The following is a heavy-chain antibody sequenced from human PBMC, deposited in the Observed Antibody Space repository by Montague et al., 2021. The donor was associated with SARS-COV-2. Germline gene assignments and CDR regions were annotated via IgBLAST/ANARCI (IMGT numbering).Heavy chain of an antibody. J-gene: IGHJ2*01. CDR3: AKDARKWELLPSYWYFDL. CDR2: ITWKSGRI. D-gene: IGHD1-26*01. CDR1: GFIFDDYA. Sequence: SLRLSCAASGFIFDDYAMHWVRQAPGKGLEWVSGITWKSGRIAYADSVKGRFTVSRDNAKNSLYLQMNSLRAEDTVLYYCAKDARKWELLPSYWYFDLWGRGTLVTVSS. V-gene: IGHV3-9*01.